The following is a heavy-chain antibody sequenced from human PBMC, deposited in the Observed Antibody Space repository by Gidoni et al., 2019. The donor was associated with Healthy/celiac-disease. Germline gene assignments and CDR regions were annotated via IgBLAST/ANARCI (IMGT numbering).Heavy chain of an antibody. CDR2: IYYSGST. D-gene: IGHD6-6*01. CDR3: ARTARLYYFDY. CDR1: GGSISSYY. Sequence: QVQLQESGPGLVKPSETLSLTCTVSGGSISSYYWSWIRQPPGKGLEWIGYIYYSGSTNYNPSLKSRVTISVDTSKNQFSLKLSSVTAADTAVYYCARTARLYYFDYWGQGTLVTVSS. V-gene: IGHV4-59*01. J-gene: IGHJ4*02.